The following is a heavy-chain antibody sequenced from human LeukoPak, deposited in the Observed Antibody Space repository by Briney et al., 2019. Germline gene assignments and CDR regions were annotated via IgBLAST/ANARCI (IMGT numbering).Heavy chain of an antibody. V-gene: IGHV4-38-2*02. CDR3: ARDHGSGWLFDY. CDR1: GYSISSGYY. J-gene: IGHJ4*02. D-gene: IGHD6-19*01. CDR2: IYHSGST. Sequence: KPSETLSLTCTVSGYSISSGYYWGWIRQPPGRGLEWIGSIYHSGSTYYNPSLKSRVTISVDTSKNQFSLRLSSVTAADTAVYYCARDHGSGWLFDYWGQGTLVTVSS.